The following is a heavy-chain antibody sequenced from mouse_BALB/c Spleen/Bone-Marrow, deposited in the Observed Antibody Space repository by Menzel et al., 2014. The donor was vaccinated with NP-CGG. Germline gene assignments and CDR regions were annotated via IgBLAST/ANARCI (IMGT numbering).Heavy chain of an antibody. CDR3: ARSGYWYFDV. CDR2: INPSNGRT. CDR1: GYTFTSYW. Sequence: VQLQQSGAELVKPGASVKLSCKASGYTFTSYWMHWVKQRPGQGLEWIGEINPSNGRTNYVEKFKSKATLSGDKYSSTVYMQLSSLTSEDSAAYYCARSGYWYFDVWGAGTTVTVSA. D-gene: IGHD3-1*01. J-gene: IGHJ1*01. V-gene: IGHV1S81*02.